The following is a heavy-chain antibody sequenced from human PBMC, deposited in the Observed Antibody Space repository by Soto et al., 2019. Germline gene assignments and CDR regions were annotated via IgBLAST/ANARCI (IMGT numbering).Heavy chain of an antibody. CDR2: ISGSGGST. CDR1: GFTFSSYA. CDR3: AKDHKGYCSGGSCRFFDY. J-gene: IGHJ4*02. D-gene: IGHD2-15*01. V-gene: IGHV3-23*01. Sequence: GGSLRLSCAASGFTFSSYAMSWVRQAPGKGLEWVSAISGSGGSTYYADSVKGRFTISRDNSKNTLYLQMNSLRAEDTAVYYCAKDHKGYCSGGSCRFFDYWGQGTLVTVSS.